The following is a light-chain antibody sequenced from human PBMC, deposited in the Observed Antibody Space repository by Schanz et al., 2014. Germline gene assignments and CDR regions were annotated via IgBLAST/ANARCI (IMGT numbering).Light chain of an antibody. CDR1: SSNIGSNT. J-gene: IGLJ3*02. CDR3: QSYDSSLSAWV. CDR2: SNN. Sequence: QSVLTQPPSASGTPGQRVTISCSGSSSNIGSNTVNWYQHLPGTAPKLFIHSNNQRPSGVPDRFSGSKSGTSASLAISGLQSEDEADYYCQSYDSSLSAWVFGGGTKLTVL. V-gene: IGLV1-44*01.